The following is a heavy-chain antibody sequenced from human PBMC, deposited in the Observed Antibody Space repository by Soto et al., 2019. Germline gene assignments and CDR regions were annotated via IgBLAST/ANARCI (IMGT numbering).Heavy chain of an antibody. Sequence: GGSLGLSCAASGMTISNAWMNWVRQAPGKGLEWVGRIRSKTDGGTTEYAAPVKGRLTFSREDSKNTLYLQMSGLQTEDTAVYHCTTTPPGTNVLDKWGQG. J-gene: IGHJ6*01. CDR3: TTTPPGTNVLDK. V-gene: IGHV3-15*01. CDR1: GMTISNAW. D-gene: IGHD6-13*01. CDR2: IRSKTDGGTT.